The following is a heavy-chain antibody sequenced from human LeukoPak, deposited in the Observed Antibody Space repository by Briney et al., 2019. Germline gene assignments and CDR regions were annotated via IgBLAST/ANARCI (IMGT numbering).Heavy chain of an antibody. V-gene: IGHV4-34*01. D-gene: IGHD3-22*01. CDR1: GGSFSGYY. Sequence: SETLSLTCTVYGGSFSGYYWSWIRQPPGKGLEWIGEINHSGSTNYNPSLKSRVTISVDTSKNQFSLKLSSVTAADTAVYYCARGYYYDSSGYYYDYWGQGTLVTVSS. CDR3: ARGYYYDSSGYYYDY. CDR2: INHSGST. J-gene: IGHJ4*02.